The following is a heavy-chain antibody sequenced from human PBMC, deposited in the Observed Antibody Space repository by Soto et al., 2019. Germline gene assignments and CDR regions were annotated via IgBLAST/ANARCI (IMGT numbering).Heavy chain of an antibody. J-gene: IGHJ4*02. D-gene: IGHD3-3*02. V-gene: IGHV1-8*01. CDR1: GYSFTSYD. Sequence: QVQLMQSGAEVKKPGASVRVFCKASGYSFTSYDINWVRQAPGQGFEWMGYMNPASGNTGSPQKFQGRVTLTRDTSINTAYMELSSLRSEDTAVYFCARFQLGGAFNFWGQGTLVTVSS. CDR2: MNPASGNT. CDR3: ARFQLGGAFNF.